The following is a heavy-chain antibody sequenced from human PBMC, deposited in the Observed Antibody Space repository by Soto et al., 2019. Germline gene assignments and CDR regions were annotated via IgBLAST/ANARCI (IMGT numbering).Heavy chain of an antibody. D-gene: IGHD3-3*01. Sequence: ASVKVSCKASGYTFTGYYMHWVRQTPGQGLEWMGWINPNSGGTNYAQKFQGWVTMTRDTSISTAYMELSRLRSDDTAVYYCARAGITIFGVVDHGMDVWGQGTTVTVSS. CDR2: INPNSGGT. J-gene: IGHJ6*02. CDR1: GYTFTGYY. V-gene: IGHV1-2*04. CDR3: ARAGITIFGVVDHGMDV.